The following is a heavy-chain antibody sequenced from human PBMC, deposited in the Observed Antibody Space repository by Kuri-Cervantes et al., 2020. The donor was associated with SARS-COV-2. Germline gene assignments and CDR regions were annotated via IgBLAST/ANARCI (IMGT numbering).Heavy chain of an antibody. CDR1: GFTLSSYA. Sequence: GGSLRLSCAASGFTLSSYAVSWVRQAPGKGLVWVSRINPDGSYTNNADSVKGRFTLSRDNAKNMLFLQMNSLRAEDTAVYYCVRDGDHWNFDYWGQGTLVTVSS. J-gene: IGHJ4*02. CDR2: INPDGSYT. V-gene: IGHV3-74*01. CDR3: VRDGDHWNFDY. D-gene: IGHD1-1*01.